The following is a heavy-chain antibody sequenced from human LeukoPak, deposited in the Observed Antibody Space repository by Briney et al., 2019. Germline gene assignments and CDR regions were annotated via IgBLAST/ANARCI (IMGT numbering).Heavy chain of an antibody. CDR3: ARAAQDYYDSSGYADAFDI. D-gene: IGHD3-22*01. CDR1: GGTFSSYA. J-gene: IGHJ3*02. Sequence: SVKVSCKASGGTFSSYAISWVRQAPGQGLEWMGGIIPIFGTANYAQKFQGRVTITADESTSTAYMELSSLRSEDTAVYYCARAAQDYYDSSGYADAFDIRGQGTMVTVSS. V-gene: IGHV1-69*13. CDR2: IIPIFGTA.